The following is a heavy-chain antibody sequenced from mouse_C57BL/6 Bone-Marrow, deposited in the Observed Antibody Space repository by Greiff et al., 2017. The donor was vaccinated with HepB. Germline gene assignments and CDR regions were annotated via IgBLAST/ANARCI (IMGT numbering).Heavy chain of an antibody. CDR2: ISNGGGST. J-gene: IGHJ3*01. V-gene: IGHV5-12*01. CDR3: ARQGGLRGFAY. CDR1: GFTFSDYY. Sequence: EVKLVESGGGLVQPGGSLKLSCAASGFTFSDYYMYWVRQTPEKRLEWVAYISNGGGSTYYPDTVKGRFTISRDNAKNTLYLQMSRLKSEDTAMYYCARQGGLRGFAYWGQGTLVTVSA.